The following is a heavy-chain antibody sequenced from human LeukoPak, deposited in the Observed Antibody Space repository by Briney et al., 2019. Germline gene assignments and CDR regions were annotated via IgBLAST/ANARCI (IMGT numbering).Heavy chain of an antibody. CDR3: ARVAGMTTVDY. CDR2: IYYSGST. D-gene: IGHD4-11*01. CDR1: GGSISSSSYY. V-gene: IGHV4-39*07. Sequence: PSETLSLTCTVSGGSISSSSYYWGWIRQPPGKGLEWIGSIYYSGSTYYNPSLKSRVTISVDTSKNQFSLKLCSVTAADTAVYYCARVAGMTTVDYWGQGTLVTVSS. J-gene: IGHJ4*02.